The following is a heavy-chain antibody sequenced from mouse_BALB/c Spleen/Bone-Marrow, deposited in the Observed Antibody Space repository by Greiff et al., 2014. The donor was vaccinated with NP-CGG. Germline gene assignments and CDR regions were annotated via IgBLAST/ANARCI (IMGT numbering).Heavy chain of an antibody. CDR2: ICPWYGNT. D-gene: IGHD1-1*01. CDR1: SFNIKDSS. Sequence: VQLQQSGAELVKPGASVKISCTGSSFNIKDSSMHWVKQRPEQGLEWIGIICPWYGNTKYNQKFKGKATITADKSSSTAYMELARLTSEDSAVYYCARGLVLLDYWGQGTSVTVSS. V-gene: IGHV14-3*02. J-gene: IGHJ4*01. CDR3: ARGLVLLDY.